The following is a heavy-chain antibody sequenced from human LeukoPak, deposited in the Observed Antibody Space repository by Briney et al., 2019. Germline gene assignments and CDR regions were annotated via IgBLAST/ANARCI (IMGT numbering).Heavy chain of an antibody. Sequence: ASVKVSCKASGYTFTGYYMHWVRQAPGQGLEWMGWISPTSGGTNYAQKFQGRVTMTRDTSISTAYMELSRLRSDDTAVYYCAREAYASGSFRTDYYYMDVWGKGTTVTVSS. CDR3: AREAYASGSFRTDYYYMDV. J-gene: IGHJ6*03. CDR1: GYTFTGYY. V-gene: IGHV1-2*02. D-gene: IGHD3-10*01. CDR2: ISPTSGGT.